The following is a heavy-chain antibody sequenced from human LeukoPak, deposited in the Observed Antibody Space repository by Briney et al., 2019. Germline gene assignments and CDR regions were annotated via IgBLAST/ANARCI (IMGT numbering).Heavy chain of an antibody. Sequence: GGSLRLSCAASGFTFSSYAMSWVRQAPGKGLEWVSAISGSGGSTYYADSVKGRFTISRDNSKNTPYLQMNSLRAEDTAVYYCAKGTTIFGVVTYDYWGQGTLVTVSS. CDR2: ISGSGGST. V-gene: IGHV3-23*01. CDR1: GFTFSSYA. D-gene: IGHD3-3*01. CDR3: AKGTTIFGVVTYDY. J-gene: IGHJ4*02.